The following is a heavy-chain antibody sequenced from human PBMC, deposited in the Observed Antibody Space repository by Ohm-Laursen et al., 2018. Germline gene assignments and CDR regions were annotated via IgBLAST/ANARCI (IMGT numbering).Heavy chain of an antibody. V-gene: IGHV3-7*01. CDR3: ARDPVRGLTDY. J-gene: IGHJ4*02. Sequence: SLRLSCTASGFTFRSYWMNWVRQAPGKGPEWVANIKQDGSEKNYVDSVKGRFTISRDNAENSLYLQMNSLRAEDTAVYHCARDPVRGLTDYWGQGTLVTVSS. CDR1: GFTFRSYW. CDR2: IKQDGSEK. D-gene: IGHD3-16*01.